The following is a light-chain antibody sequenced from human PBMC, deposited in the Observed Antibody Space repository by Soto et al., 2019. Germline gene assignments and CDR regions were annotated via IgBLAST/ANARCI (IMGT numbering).Light chain of an antibody. CDR2: GNS. V-gene: IGLV1-40*01. CDR1: SSNIGAGYD. Sequence: QLVLTQPLSVSGAPGQRVTISCTRSSSNIGAGYDVHWYQQLPGTAPKLLIYGNSNRPSGVPDRFSGSKSGTSASLAITGLQAEDEADYYCQSYDSSLSVYVVFGGGTKLTVL. J-gene: IGLJ2*01. CDR3: QSYDSSLSVYVV.